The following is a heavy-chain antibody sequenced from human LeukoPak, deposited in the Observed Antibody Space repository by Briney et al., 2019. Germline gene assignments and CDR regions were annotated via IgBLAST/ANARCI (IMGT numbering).Heavy chain of an antibody. CDR1: GGSISSGGYY. V-gene: IGHV4-31*03. Sequence: PSETLSLTCTVSGGSISSGGYYWSWIRQHPGKGLEWIGYIYYSGSTYYNPSLKSRVTISVDTSKNQFSLKLSSVTAADTAVYYCARDRGNGDKELGAFDIWGQGTMVTVSS. CDR3: ARDRGNGDKELGAFDI. J-gene: IGHJ3*02. CDR2: IYYSGST. D-gene: IGHD4-23*01.